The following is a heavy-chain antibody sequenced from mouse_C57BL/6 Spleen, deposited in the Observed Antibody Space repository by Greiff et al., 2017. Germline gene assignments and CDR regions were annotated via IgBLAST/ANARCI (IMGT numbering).Heavy chain of an antibody. CDR3: ARSDDYDYDEGGFDY. J-gene: IGHJ2*01. V-gene: IGHV1-82*01. CDR2: IYPADGDT. CDR1: GYAFSSSW. D-gene: IGHD2-4*01. Sequence: QVQLQQSGPELVKPGASVKISCKASGYAFSSSWMNWVKQRPGQGLEWIGRIYPADGDTNYNGKFKGKATLTADKSSSTAYMQLSSLTSEDSTVYFCARSDDYDYDEGGFDYWGQGTTLTVSS.